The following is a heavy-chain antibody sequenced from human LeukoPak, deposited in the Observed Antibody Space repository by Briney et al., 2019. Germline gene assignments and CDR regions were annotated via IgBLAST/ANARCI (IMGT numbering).Heavy chain of an antibody. Sequence: ASVKVSCKASGYTFTGYYMHWVRQAPGQGLEWMGWISAYNGNTNYAQKLQGRVTMTTDTSTSTAYMELRSLRSDDTAVYYCARGHWTMVRGLENWFDPWGQGTLVTVSS. V-gene: IGHV1-18*04. CDR3: ARGHWTMVRGLENWFDP. CDR2: ISAYNGNT. J-gene: IGHJ5*02. D-gene: IGHD3-10*01. CDR1: GYTFTGYY.